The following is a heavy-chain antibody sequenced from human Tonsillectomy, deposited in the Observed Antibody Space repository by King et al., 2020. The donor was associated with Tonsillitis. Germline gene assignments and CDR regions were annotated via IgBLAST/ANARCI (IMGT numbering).Heavy chain of an antibody. CDR3: ARQSNPGEELEPEDYWFDP. V-gene: IGHV4-39*01. D-gene: IGHD1-1*01. Sequence: QLQESGPGLVKPSETLSLTCTVSGGSISSSSYYWGWIRQPPGKGLEWIGSIYYSGSTYYNPSLKSRVTISVDTSKNQFSLKLSSVTAADTAVYYCARQSNPGEELEPEDYWFDPWGQGTLVTVSS. J-gene: IGHJ5*02. CDR2: IYYSGST. CDR1: GGSISSSSYY.